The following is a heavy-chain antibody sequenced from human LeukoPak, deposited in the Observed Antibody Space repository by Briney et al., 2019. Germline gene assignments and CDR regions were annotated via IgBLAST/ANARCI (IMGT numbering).Heavy chain of an antibody. V-gene: IGHV3-53*01. CDR3: ARGGKAVGTGYSGSSPFDY. D-gene: IGHD1-26*01. Sequence: PGGSLRLSCAASGFTVSSNYMSWVRQAPGKGLEWVSVIYSGGSTYYADSVKGRFTISRDNSKNTLYLQMNSLRAEDTAVYYCARGGKAVGTGYSGSSPFDYWGQGTLVTVSS. CDR2: IYSGGST. J-gene: IGHJ4*02. CDR1: GFTVSSNY.